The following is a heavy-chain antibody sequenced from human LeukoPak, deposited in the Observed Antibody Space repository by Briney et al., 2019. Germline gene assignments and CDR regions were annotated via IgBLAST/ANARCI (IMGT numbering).Heavy chain of an antibody. CDR2: INPNSGGT. CDR3: ARDNWNDGDNWFDP. D-gene: IGHD1-20*01. CDR1: GYTFTGYY. J-gene: IGHJ5*02. V-gene: IGHV1-2*02. Sequence: GASVKVSCKASGYTFTGYYIHWVRQAPGQGLEWMGWINPNSGGTNYAQKFQGRVTMTRDTSISTAYVDLSRLRSDDTAVYYCARDNWNDGDNWFDPWGQGTLVTVSS.